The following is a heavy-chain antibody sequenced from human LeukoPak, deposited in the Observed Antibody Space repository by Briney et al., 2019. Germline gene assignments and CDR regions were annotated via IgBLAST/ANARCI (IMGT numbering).Heavy chain of an antibody. CDR3: AARFPLAMIY. CDR2: FSGSGGGT. V-gene: IGHV3-23*01. CDR1: GFTFSNYA. J-gene: IGHJ4*02. D-gene: IGHD3-22*01. Sequence: GGSLRLSCAASGFTFSNYAASWVRQAPGEGLEWVSGFSGSGGGTYYADSVKGRFTVSRDNSKNTLYLQMNTLRPEGTAVYYCAARFPLAMIYWGQGTLVTVSS.